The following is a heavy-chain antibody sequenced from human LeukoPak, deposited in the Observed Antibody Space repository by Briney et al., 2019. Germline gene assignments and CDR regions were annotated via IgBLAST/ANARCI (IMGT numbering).Heavy chain of an antibody. CDR1: GFTFSSYA. CDR2: ISGSGGST. V-gene: IGHV3-23*01. D-gene: IGHD3-3*01. CDR3: AKAFGGGKILEWLLPDYYYYYMDV. J-gene: IGHJ6*03. Sequence: PGGSLRLSCAASGFTFSSYAMSWVRQAPGKGLEWVSAISGSGGSTYYADSVKGRFTISRDNFKNTLYLQMNSLRAEDTAVYYCAKAFGGGKILEWLLPDYYYYYMDVWGKGTTVTVSS.